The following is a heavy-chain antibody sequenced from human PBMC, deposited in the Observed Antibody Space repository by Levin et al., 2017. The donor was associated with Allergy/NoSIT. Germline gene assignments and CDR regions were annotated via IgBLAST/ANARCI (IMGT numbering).Heavy chain of an antibody. Sequence: ESLKISCAASGFTFDDYGMSWVRQAPGKGLEWVSGINWNGGSTGYADSVKGRFTISRDNAKNSLYLQMNSLRAEDTALYYCARANLYGSGSYAGWGQGTLVTVSS. CDR3: ARANLYGSGSYAG. CDR2: INWNGGST. J-gene: IGHJ4*02. D-gene: IGHD3-10*01. CDR1: GFTFDDYG. V-gene: IGHV3-20*04.